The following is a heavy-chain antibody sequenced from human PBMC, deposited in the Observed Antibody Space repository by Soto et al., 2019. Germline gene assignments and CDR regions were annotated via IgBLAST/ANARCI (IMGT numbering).Heavy chain of an antibody. V-gene: IGHV2-5*01. CDR3: AGGIATRPVFAFDV. Sequence: SGPTLVNPTQTLTLTCSFSGFSLTTSGVGVGWIRQPPGKALEWLAHIYWSGDEHYRPSLKSRLSIMKAASKNQVVLTMTNMDPVDTATYYCAGGIATRPVFAFDVWGQGTMVTVSS. CDR2: IYWSGDE. CDR1: GFSLTTSGVG. D-gene: IGHD6-6*01. J-gene: IGHJ3*01.